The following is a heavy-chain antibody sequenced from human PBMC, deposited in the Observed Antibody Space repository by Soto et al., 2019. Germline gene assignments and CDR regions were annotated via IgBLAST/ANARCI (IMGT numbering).Heavy chain of an antibody. CDR3: ARDNRQWLLGSWFDP. Sequence: QVQLVQSGAEVKKPGSSVKVSCKASGGTFSSYTISWVRQAPGQGLEWMGRIIPILGIANYAQKFQGRVTITADKSTSTAYMELSSLRSEDTAVYYCARDNRQWLLGSWFDPWGQGTLVTVSS. D-gene: IGHD3-22*01. J-gene: IGHJ5*02. CDR1: GGTFSSYT. CDR2: IIPILGIA. V-gene: IGHV1-69*08.